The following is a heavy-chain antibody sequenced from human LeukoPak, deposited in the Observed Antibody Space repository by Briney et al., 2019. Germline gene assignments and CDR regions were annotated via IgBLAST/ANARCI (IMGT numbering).Heavy chain of an antibody. V-gene: IGHV4-34*01. J-gene: IGHJ5*02. CDR3: ASRIAVAGDWFDP. Sequence: SETLSLTCAVYGGSFSGYYWSWIRQPPGKGLEWIGEINHSGSTNYNPPLKSRVTISLDTSKNQFSLKLSSVTAADTAVYYCASRIAVAGDWFDPWGQGTLVTVSS. D-gene: IGHD6-19*01. CDR2: INHSGST. CDR1: GGSFSGYY.